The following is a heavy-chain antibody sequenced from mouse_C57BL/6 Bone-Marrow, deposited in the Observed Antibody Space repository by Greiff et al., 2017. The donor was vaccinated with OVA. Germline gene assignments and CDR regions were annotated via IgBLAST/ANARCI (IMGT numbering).Heavy chain of an antibody. CDR2: ISSGGDYI. CDR3: TRVPTCAYWYFDV. D-gene: IGHD5-1*01. V-gene: IGHV5-9-1*02. CDR1: GFTFSSYA. J-gene: IGHJ1*03. Sequence: EVKVVESGEGLVKPGGSLKLSCAASGFTFSSYAMSWVRQTPEKRLEWVAYISSGGDYIYYADTVKGRFTISRDNARNTLYLQMSSLKSEDTAMFYCTRVPTCAYWYFDVWGKGTTVTVSS.